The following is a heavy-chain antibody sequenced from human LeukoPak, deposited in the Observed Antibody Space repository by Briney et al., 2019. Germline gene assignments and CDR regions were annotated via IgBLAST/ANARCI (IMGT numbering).Heavy chain of an antibody. Sequence: PSETLSLTCAVYGGSFSGYYWSWIRQPPGKGPEWIGEINHSGSTNYNPSLKSRVTISVDTPKNQFSLKLSSVTAADTAVYYCARDQGWFGGSDYWGQGTLVTVSS. D-gene: IGHD3-10*01. CDR2: INHSGST. V-gene: IGHV4-34*01. CDR3: ARDQGWFGGSDY. J-gene: IGHJ4*02. CDR1: GGSFSGYY.